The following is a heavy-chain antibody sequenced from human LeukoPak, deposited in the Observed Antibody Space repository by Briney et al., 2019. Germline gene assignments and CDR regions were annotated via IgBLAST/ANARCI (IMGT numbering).Heavy chain of an antibody. J-gene: IGHJ5*02. CDR2: ISGSGGST. V-gene: IGHV3-23*01. CDR1: GFTFSSYA. Sequence: GGSLRLSCAASGFTFSSYAMSWVRQAPGKGLEWVSAISGSGGSTYYADSVKGWFTISSDNSKNTLYLQMNSLRAEDTAVYYCAKSEAAAGPNWFDPWGQGTLVTVSP. CDR3: AKSEAAAGPNWFDP. D-gene: IGHD6-13*01.